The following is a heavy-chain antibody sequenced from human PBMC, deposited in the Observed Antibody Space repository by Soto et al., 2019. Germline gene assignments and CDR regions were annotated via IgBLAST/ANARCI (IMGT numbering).Heavy chain of an antibody. V-gene: IGHV1-3*01. CDR2: INAGNGNT. Sequence: GASVKVSCKASGYTFTSYAMHWVRQAPGQRLEWMGWINAGNGNTKYSQKFQGRVTITRDTSASTAYMELSSLRSEDTAVYYCAGFPTEYYYDSSGYYFYYWGQGTLVTVSS. CDR1: GYTFTSYA. J-gene: IGHJ4*02. CDR3: AGFPTEYYYDSSGYYFYY. D-gene: IGHD3-22*01.